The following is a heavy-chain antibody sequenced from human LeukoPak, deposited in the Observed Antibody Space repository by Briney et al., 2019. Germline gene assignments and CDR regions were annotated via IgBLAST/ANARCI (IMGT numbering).Heavy chain of an antibody. V-gene: IGHV3-30*02. CDR1: GFTFSSYG. J-gene: IGHJ4*02. CDR2: IRYDGSNK. D-gene: IGHD3-10*01. Sequence: GGSLRLSCAASGFTFSSYGMHWVRQAPGKGLEWVAFIRYDGSNKYYADSVKGRFTISRDNSKNTLYLQMNSLRAEDTAVYYCAKDSKGNYYGSGSYFDYWGQGTLVTVSS. CDR3: AKDSKGNYYGSGSYFDY.